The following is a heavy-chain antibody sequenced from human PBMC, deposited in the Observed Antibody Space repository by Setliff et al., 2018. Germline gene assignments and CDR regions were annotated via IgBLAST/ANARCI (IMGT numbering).Heavy chain of an antibody. CDR1: GGSISSSNYY. D-gene: IGHD3-10*01. CDR3: ARHKSNGSGSYPSLYMDV. Sequence: SETLSLTCTVSGGSISSSNYYWGWIRQPPGKGLEWIGSIYYSGSTYSNPSLKSRLIISVNAPDNQFSVKLSSVTAADTAVYYCARHKSNGSGSYPSLYMDVWGKGIMVTVSS. CDR2: IYYSGST. J-gene: IGHJ6*03. V-gene: IGHV4-39*01.